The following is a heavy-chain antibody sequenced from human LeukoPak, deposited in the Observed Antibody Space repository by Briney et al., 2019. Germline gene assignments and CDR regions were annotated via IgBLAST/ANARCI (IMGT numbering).Heavy chain of an antibody. CDR2: INHSGST. D-gene: IGHD3-16*01. CDR1: GGSFSGYY. J-gene: IGHJ6*03. CDR3: ARETSQKGAHYMDV. V-gene: IGHV4-34*01. Sequence: SETLSLTCAVYGGSFSGYYWSWIRQPPGKGLEWTGEINHSGSTNYNPSLKSRVTISLDTSKNQFSLELSSVTAADTAVYYCARETSQKGAHYMDVWGKGTTITISS.